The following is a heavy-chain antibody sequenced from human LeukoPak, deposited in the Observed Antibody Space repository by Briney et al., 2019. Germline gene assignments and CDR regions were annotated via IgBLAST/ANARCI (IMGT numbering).Heavy chain of an antibody. CDR1: GGSISSGGYY. Sequence: SETLSLTCTVSGGSISSGGYYWSWIRQPPGKGLEWIGYIYHSGSTYYNPSLKSRVTISVDRSKNQFSLKLSSVTAADTAVYYCARVEGYCSSTSCYPDYWGQGTLVTVSS. CDR3: ARVEGYCSSTSCYPDY. D-gene: IGHD2-2*01. CDR2: IYHSGST. J-gene: IGHJ4*02. V-gene: IGHV4-30-2*01.